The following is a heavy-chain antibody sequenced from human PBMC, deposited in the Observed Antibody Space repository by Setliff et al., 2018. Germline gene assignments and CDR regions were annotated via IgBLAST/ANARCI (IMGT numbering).Heavy chain of an antibody. CDR3: ARDHGDYGYYYYYMDV. CDR2: IYTSGST. CDR1: GGSFSGYY. Sequence: SETLSLTCAVYGGSFSGYYWSWIRQPAGKGLEWIGRIYTSGSTNYNPSLKSRVTMSVXXXKDXXXXXXXXXXXADTAVYYCARDHGDYGYYYYYMDVWGKGTRSPSP. V-gene: IGHV4-4*07. J-gene: IGHJ6*03. D-gene: IGHD4-17*01.